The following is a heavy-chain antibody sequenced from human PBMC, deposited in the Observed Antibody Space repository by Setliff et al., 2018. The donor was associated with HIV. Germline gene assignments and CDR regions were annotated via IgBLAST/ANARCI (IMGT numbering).Heavy chain of an antibody. D-gene: IGHD7-27*01. CDR1: GFNFKNAW. J-gene: IGHJ3*02. CDR3: ILLGMHGAFDI. Sequence: GALRLSCAGSGFNFKNAWMSWVRQAPGKGLEWVGRIKSRVDGETTAYAAPLKGRFTISRDDSKNTLYLQMDSLGTEDTAVYYCILLGMHGAFDIWGQGTMVTVSS. CDR2: IKSRVDGETT. V-gene: IGHV3-15*01.